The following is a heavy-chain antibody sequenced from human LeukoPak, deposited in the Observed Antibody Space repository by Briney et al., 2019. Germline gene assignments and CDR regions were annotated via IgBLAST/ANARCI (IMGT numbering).Heavy chain of an antibody. CDR3: GRDRPTGYYDY. J-gene: IGHJ4*02. CDR2: INHSGIT. D-gene: IGHD3-9*01. Sequence: SETLSLTCTVSSYSISSGYYWGWIRQPPGKGLEWIASINHSGITYYNPSLKSRVTISVGTSKNQFYLKLTSVTAADTAVYYCGRDRPTGYYDYWGQGTLVTVSS. V-gene: IGHV4-38-2*02. CDR1: SYSISSGYY.